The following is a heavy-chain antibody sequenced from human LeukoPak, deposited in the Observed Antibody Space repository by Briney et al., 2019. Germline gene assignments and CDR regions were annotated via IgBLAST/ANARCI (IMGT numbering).Heavy chain of an antibody. D-gene: IGHD3-10*01. V-gene: IGHV3-30*18. CDR1: GFTFSSYG. CDR2: ISYDGSNK. CDR3: AKEQRVYGSGSYYRGGFDY. Sequence: GGSLRLSCAASGFTFSSYGMHWVRQAPGKGLEWVAVISYDGSNKYYADSVKGRFTISRDNSKNTLYQQMNSLRAEDTAVYYCAKEQRVYGSGSYYRGGFDYWGQGTLVTVSS. J-gene: IGHJ4*02.